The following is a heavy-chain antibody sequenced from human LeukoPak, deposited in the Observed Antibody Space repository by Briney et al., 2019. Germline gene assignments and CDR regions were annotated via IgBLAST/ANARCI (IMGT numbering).Heavy chain of an antibody. CDR2: IKQDGSEK. Sequence: GGSLRLSCAASGFTFSSYWMSWVRQAPGKGLEWVANIKQDGSEKYYVDSVKGRFTISRDNAKNSLYLQMNSLRVEDTAVYYCVRGVLYYYGAERLFWFDPWGQGTLVTVSS. J-gene: IGHJ5*02. D-gene: IGHD3-10*01. V-gene: IGHV3-7*01. CDR1: GFTFSSYW. CDR3: VRGVLYYYGAERLFWFDP.